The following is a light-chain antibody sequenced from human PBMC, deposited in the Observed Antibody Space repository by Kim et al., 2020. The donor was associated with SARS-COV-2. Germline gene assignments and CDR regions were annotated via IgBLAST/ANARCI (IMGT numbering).Light chain of an antibody. CDR1: SSNIGAGYD. V-gene: IGLV1-40*01. CDR3: QSFDSSLSGVV. Sequence: VTITWTVSSSNIGAGYDVHWYQQIPGTAPNLLVYGNNNRPSGVPDRFSGSKSGTSASLAIAGLQAEDEADYYCQSFDSSLSGVVFGGGTQLTVL. CDR2: GNN. J-gene: IGLJ2*01.